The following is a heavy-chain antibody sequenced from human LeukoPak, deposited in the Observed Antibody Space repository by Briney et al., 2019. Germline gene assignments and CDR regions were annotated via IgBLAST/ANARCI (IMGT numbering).Heavy chain of an antibody. D-gene: IGHD3-10*01. CDR2: FDPEDGET. Sequence: ASVKVSCKVSGYTLTELSMHWVRQAPGKGLEWMGGFDPEDGETIYAQKFQGRVTMTEDTSTDTAYMELSSLRSEDTAVYYRATDQKDGSGSLAYWGQGTLVTVSS. CDR3: ATDQKDGSGSLAY. J-gene: IGHJ4*02. V-gene: IGHV1-24*01. CDR1: GYTLTELS.